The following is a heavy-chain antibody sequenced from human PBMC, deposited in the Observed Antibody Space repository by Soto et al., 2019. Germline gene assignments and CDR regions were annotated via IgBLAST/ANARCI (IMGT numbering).Heavy chain of an antibody. CDR2: IIPIFGTA. D-gene: IGHD3-3*01. CDR3: ARVADVWSGYYTIAFDY. Sequence: ASVKVSCKASGGTFSSYAISWVRQAPGQGLEWMGGIIPIFGTANYAQKFQGRVTITADESTSTAYMELSSLRSEDTAVYYCARVADVWSGYYTIAFDYWGQGTLVTVSS. V-gene: IGHV1-69*13. CDR1: GGTFSSYA. J-gene: IGHJ4*02.